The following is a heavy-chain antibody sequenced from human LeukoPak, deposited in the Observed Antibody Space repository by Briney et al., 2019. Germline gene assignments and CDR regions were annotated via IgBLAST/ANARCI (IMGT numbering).Heavy chain of an antibody. CDR1: GGSISSYY. D-gene: IGHD5-12*01. Sequence: PSETLSLTCTVSGGSISSYYWSWIRQPAGKGLEWIGRIYTSGSTNYNPSLKSRVTMSVDTSKNRFSLKLSSVTAADTAVYYCARATRYSGYDSEYNWFDPWGQGTLVTVSS. V-gene: IGHV4-4*07. CDR3: ARATRYSGYDSEYNWFDP. CDR2: IYTSGST. J-gene: IGHJ5*02.